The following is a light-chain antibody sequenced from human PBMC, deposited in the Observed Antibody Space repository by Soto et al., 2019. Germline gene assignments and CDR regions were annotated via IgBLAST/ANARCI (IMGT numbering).Light chain of an antibody. J-gene: IGKJ5*01. CDR1: QSVSSN. V-gene: IGKV3-15*01. CDR2: GAS. CDR3: HQYNDWPPIT. Sequence: EIVMTQSPATLSVSPGERATITCRASQSVSSNLAWYKQKPGQAPRLLIYGASTRPTGIPARFSGSGAGTDLSLNISSSQSEDYAVYYYHQYNDWPPITFGQGTR.